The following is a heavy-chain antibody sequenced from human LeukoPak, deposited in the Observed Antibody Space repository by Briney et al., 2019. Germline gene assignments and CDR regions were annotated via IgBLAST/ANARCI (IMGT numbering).Heavy chain of an antibody. V-gene: IGHV3-23*01. CDR1: GFTFSNYA. CDR2: ITGSGAGT. D-gene: IGHD7-27*01. CDR3: AKELSATPRAAVQTGDAFDV. Sequence: GSLRLSCAASGFTFSNYALIWVRQAPERGLQWVSAITGSGAGTYYEDSVKGRFTISRDNSKNTLYLQMNSLRAEDTAIYYCAKELSATPRAAVQTGDAFDVWGQGTMVTVSS. J-gene: IGHJ3*01.